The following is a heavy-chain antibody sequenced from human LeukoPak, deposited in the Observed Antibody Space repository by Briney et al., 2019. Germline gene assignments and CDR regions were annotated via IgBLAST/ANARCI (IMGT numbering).Heavy chain of an antibody. CDR1: GGSFSGYY. J-gene: IGHJ4*02. V-gene: IGHV4-34*01. Sequence: SETLSLTCAVYGGSFSGYYWSWIRQPPGKGLEWIGEINHSGSTNYNPSLKSRVTISVDTSKNQFSLKLSSVTAADTAVYYCARAPTYRYSGSYSHGTRHFDYWGQGTLVTVSS. CDR2: INHSGST. D-gene: IGHD1-26*01. CDR3: ARAPTYRYSGSYSHGTRHFDY.